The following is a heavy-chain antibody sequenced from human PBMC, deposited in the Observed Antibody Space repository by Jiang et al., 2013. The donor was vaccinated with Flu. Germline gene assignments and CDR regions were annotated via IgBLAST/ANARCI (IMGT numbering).Heavy chain of an antibody. CDR2: INHSGST. CDR3: ARGRGSLDY. V-gene: IGHV4-34*01. CDR1: GGSFSGYY. Sequence: LLKPSETLSLTCAVYGGSFSGYYWSWIRQPPGKGLEWIGEINHSGSTNYNPSLKSRVTISVDTSKNQFSLKLSSVTAADTAVYYCARGRGSLDYWGQGTLVTVSS. J-gene: IGHJ4*02. D-gene: IGHD3-10*01.